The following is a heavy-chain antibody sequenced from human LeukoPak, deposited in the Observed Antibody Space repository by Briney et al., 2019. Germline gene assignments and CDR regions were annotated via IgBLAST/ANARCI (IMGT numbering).Heavy chain of an antibody. V-gene: IGHV3-23*01. J-gene: IGHJ4*02. CDR2: ISGSGGST. CDR1: RFTFSSYA. D-gene: IGHD3-3*01. CDR3: AKVLRFLEWLSHKDYYFDY. Sequence: GGSLRLSCAASRFTFSSYAMSWVRQAPGRGLEWVSAISGSGGSTYYTDSVKGRFTISRDNSKNTLYLQMNSLRAEDTAVYYCAKVLRFLEWLSHKDYYFDYWGQGTLVTVSS.